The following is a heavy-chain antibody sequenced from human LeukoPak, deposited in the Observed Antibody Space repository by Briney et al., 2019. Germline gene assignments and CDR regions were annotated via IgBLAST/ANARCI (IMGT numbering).Heavy chain of an antibody. V-gene: IGHV3-23*01. CDR2: ISGSGGST. CDR1: GFTFSSYA. Sequence: GGSLRLSCAASGFTFSSYAMSWVRQAPGKGLEWVSAISGSGGSTYYADSVKGRFTISRDNAKNALYLQMNSLRAEDTAVYYCARETGFAFDIWGQGTMVTVSS. CDR3: ARETGFAFDI. J-gene: IGHJ3*02.